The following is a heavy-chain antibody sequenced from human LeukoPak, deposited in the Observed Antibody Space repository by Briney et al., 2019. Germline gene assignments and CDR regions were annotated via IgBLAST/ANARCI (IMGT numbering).Heavy chain of an antibody. D-gene: IGHD1-26*01. CDR3: AKDYRSGSYYQPLFHYYYGMDV. CDR1: GFTFSSYG. CDR2: ISGSGGST. V-gene: IGHV3-23*01. J-gene: IGHJ6*02. Sequence: PGGSLRLSCAASGFTFSSYGMHWVRQAPGKGLEWVSAISGSGGSTYYADSVKGRFTISRDNSKNTLYLQMNSLRAEDTAVYYCAKDYRSGSYYQPLFHYYYGMDVWGQGTTVTVSS.